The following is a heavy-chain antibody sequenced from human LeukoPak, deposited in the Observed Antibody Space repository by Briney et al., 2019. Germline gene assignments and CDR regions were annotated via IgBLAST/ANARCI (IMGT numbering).Heavy chain of an antibody. D-gene: IGHD4-17*01. J-gene: IGHJ3*01. V-gene: IGHV3-23*01. CDR3: ARDPNGDYIGAFDF. CDR2: ITGGGRT. Sequence: GGSLRLSCAASGLTFNNYAVMWVRQAQGQGLEWVSAITGGGRTYYADSVKGRFTISRDNSKNTLYLQMNRPRAEDTARYFCARDPNGDYIGAFDFLGQGTVVTVFS. CDR1: GLTFNNYA.